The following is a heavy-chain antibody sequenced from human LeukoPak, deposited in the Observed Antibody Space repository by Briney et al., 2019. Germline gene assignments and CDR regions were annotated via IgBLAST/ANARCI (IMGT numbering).Heavy chain of an antibody. CDR1: GYTFTGYY. V-gene: IGHV1-2*02. Sequence: ASVKVSCKASGYTFTGYYMHWVRQAPGQGLEWMGWINPNSGGTNYAQKFQGRVTMTRDTSISTAYMELSSLRSEDTAVYYCARGKTIRVADPFDYWGQGTLVTVSS. CDR2: INPNSGGT. CDR3: ARGKTIRVADPFDY. J-gene: IGHJ4*02. D-gene: IGHD6-19*01.